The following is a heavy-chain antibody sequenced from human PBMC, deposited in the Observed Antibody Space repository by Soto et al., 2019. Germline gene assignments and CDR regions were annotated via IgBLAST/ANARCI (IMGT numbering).Heavy chain of an antibody. V-gene: IGHV3-21*01. CDR3: TRDAVAVDSWAFLL. J-gene: IGHJ3*01. Sequence: EVQLVESGGGLVRPGGSLRLSCAGSGFTFRTYSRNWVRQAPGQGLEWVSTISRASESIYYADSVRGRFTIYRDNAKNSVFLQMNSLRAEDTAVYYCTRDAVAVDSWAFLLWGQGAMVTVSS. D-gene: IGHD2-15*01. CDR1: GFTFRTYS. CDR2: ISRASESI.